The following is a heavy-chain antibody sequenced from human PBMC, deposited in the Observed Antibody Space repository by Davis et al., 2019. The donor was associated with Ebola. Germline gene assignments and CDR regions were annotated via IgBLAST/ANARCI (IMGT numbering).Heavy chain of an antibody. D-gene: IGHD1-26*01. V-gene: IGHV4-34*01. J-gene: IGHJ4*02. CDR3: ARENPRLVDY. CDR2: INHNGST. Sequence: MPSETLSLTCAVYGGSFSGYYWSWIRQPPGKGLEWIGEINHNGSTNYNPSLKSRVTISVDTSKNQFSLKLSSVTAADTVVYYCARENPRLVDYWGQGTLVIVSS. CDR1: GGSFSGYY.